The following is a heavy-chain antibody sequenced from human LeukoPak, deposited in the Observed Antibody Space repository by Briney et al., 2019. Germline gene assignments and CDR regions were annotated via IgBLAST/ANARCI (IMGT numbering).Heavy chain of an antibody. J-gene: IGHJ4*02. CDR1: GGSFSGYY. Sequence: SGTLSLTCAVYGGSFSGYYWSWIRQPPGKGLEWIGEINHSGSTNYNPSLKSRVTISVDTSKNQFSLKLSSVTAADTAVYYCARTPWYGDYGGFDYWGQGTLVTVSS. CDR2: INHSGST. V-gene: IGHV4-34*01. D-gene: IGHD4-17*01. CDR3: ARTPWYGDYGGFDY.